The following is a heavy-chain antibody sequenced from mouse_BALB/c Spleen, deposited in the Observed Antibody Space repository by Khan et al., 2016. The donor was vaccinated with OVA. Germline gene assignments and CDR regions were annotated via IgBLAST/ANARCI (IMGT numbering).Heavy chain of an antibody. CDR2: IYPGTGSI. Sequence: HVKLQQSGGDLVRPGASVKLSCTASGYIFTGYWIHWVKQWSGQGLEWIARIYPGTGSIYYNENFKDKATLTADTSSSTAYMQLGSLQSEASAVYRCARGSCCGCYFDYWGQGTRLTVS. V-gene: IGHV1-56*01. D-gene: IGHD3-3*01. CDR3: ARGSCCGCYFDY. J-gene: IGHJ2*03. CDR1: GYIFTGYW.